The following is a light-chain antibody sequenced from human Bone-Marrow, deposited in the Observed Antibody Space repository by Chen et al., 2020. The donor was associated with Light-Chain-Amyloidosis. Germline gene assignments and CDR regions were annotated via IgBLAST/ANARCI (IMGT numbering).Light chain of an antibody. CDR3: QVWDRSSDRPV. V-gene: IGLV3-21*02. CDR2: DDS. Sequence: SSLLTQPSSVSAAPGQTATIACGGNNIGSTSVHWYQQMPGQAPLLVVYDDSDRPSGIPERLSGSNSGNTATLTISRVEAGDEADYYCQVWDRSSDRPVFGGGTKLTVL. CDR1: NIGSTS. J-gene: IGLJ3*02.